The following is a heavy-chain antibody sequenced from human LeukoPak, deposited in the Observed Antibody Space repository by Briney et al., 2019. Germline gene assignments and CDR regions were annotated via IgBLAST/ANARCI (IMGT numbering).Heavy chain of an antibody. J-gene: IGHJ3*02. CDR3: AKDFNSRSWGWLVPGDAFDI. D-gene: IGHD6-19*01. Sequence: GGSLRLSCAASGFTFSSYAMHWVRQAPGKGLEWVALISYDGSNKYYADSVKGRFTISRDNSKNTLYLQMNSLRAEDTAVYYCAKDFNSRSWGWLVPGDAFDIWGQGTMVTVSS. CDR2: ISYDGSNK. CDR1: GFTFSSYA. V-gene: IGHV3-30*04.